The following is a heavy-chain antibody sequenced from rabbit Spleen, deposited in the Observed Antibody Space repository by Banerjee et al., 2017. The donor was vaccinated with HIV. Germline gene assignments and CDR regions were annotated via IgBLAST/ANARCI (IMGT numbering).Heavy chain of an antibody. D-gene: IGHD2-1*01. CDR3: AREGYSYDDYGDFLGDGMDP. CDR1: GFSLSDYV. V-gene: IGHV1S69*01. J-gene: IGHJ6*02. Sequence: QSLEESGGRLVTPGTPLTLTCTVSGFSLSDYVMTWVRQAPGKGLEWIGIISSGGTTYYASWAKGRFTISKTSTTVDLKITSPTTEDTATYFCAREGYSYDDYGDFLGDGMDPWGQGTLVTVS. CDR2: ISSGGTT.